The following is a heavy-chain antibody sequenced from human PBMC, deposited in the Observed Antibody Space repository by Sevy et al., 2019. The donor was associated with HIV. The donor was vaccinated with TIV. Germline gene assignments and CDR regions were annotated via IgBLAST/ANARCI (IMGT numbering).Heavy chain of an antibody. V-gene: IGHV4-59*13. CDR1: GGSISSYY. D-gene: IGHD2-2*01. Sequence: SETLSLTCTVSGGSISSYYWIWIRQPPGKGLEWIGYLDYSGSTNYNPSLKGRVSISVDTSKNPTSLKMTSLTAADTAVYYCARAGGSTDWGMDVWGQGTTVTVSS. J-gene: IGHJ6*02. CDR2: LDYSGST. CDR3: ARAGGSTDWGMDV.